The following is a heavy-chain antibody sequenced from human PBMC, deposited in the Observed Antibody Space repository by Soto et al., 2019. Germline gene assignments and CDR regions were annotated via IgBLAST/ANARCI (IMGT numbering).Heavy chain of an antibody. CDR2: FHYSEST. J-gene: IGHJ4*02. CDR3: ARGFGRSHFDY. CDR1: GGSISSRDSY. V-gene: IGHV4-39*01. Sequence: PSETLSLTXTVSGGSISSRDSYWGWIRQPPGKGLEWIGSFHYSESTYYNPSLKSRVTISVDTSKNQLSLRVTSVTAADTAVYYCARGFGRSHFDYWGQGTLVTVSS. D-gene: IGHD3-16*01.